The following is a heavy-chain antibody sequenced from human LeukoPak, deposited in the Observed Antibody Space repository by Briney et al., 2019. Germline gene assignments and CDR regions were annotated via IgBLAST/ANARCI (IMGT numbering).Heavy chain of an antibody. J-gene: IGHJ4*02. CDR3: ARGVEPLAANTLAY. CDR2: LYSDGNT. CDR1: GFTVITND. V-gene: IGHV3-53*01. Sequence: GGSLRLSCAASGFTVITNDMTWVRQAPGKGLEWVSVLYSDGNTKYGDSVQGRFTISRDNSKNTLYLEMNSLSPDDTAVYYCARGVEPLAANTLAYWGQGTLVTVSS. D-gene: IGHD1-14*01.